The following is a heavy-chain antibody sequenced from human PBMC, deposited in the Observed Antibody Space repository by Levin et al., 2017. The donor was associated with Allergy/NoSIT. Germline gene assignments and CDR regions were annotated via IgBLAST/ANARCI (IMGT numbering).Heavy chain of an antibody. V-gene: IGHV3-66*01. D-gene: IGHD2-15*01. CDR3: ASPKEAASDGYYYYYGMDV. Sequence: PGGSLRLSCAASGFTVSSNYMSWVRQAPGKGLEWVSVIYSGGSTYYADSVKGRFTISRDNSKNTLYLQMNSLRAEDTAVYYCASPKEAASDGYYYYYGMDVWGQGTTVTVSS. CDR2: IYSGGST. J-gene: IGHJ6*02. CDR1: GFTVSSNY.